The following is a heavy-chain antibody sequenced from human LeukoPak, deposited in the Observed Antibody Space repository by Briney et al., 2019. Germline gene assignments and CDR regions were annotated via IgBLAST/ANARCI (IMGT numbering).Heavy chain of an antibody. CDR2: INPNTCGT. J-gene: IGHJ4*02. V-gene: IGHV1-2*02. D-gene: IGHD3-22*01. CDR1: GYTFTGYY. Sequence: GASVNVSFKASGYTFTGYYVHWVRQAPGQGLEGVGWINPNTCGTNYAQKFQGKVTMTSDTSITTAYMELTRMRSDDTAVYYCASGFSSSYDYDSSGSYFDYWGRGPLVSVSS. CDR3: ASGFSSSYDYDSSGSYFDY.